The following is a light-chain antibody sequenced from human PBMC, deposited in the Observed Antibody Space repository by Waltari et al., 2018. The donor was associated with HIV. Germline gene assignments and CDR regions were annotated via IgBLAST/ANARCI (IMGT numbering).Light chain of an antibody. Sequence: QPVLTQSSSASASLESSVKLTCTLSSGHSSYIIAWHQQQPGKAPRYLMKVGGSGSFNKVTGVPVRFSGSSSGADRYLTISNLQSEDEADYYCETWDSDIRVFGGGTKLTVL. CDR1: SGHSSYI. J-gene: IGLJ2*01. CDR2: VGGSGSF. CDR3: ETWDSDIRV. V-gene: IGLV4-60*03.